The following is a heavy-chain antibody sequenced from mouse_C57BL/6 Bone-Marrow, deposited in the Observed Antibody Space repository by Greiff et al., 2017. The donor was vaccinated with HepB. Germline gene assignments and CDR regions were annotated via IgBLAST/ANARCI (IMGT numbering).Heavy chain of an antibody. CDR3: ARPYGSSPWYFDV. J-gene: IGHJ1*03. CDR2: ISNGGGST. D-gene: IGHD1-1*01. CDR1: GFTFSDYY. Sequence: EVHLVESGGGLVQPGGSLKLSCAASGFTFSDYYMYWVRQTPEKRLEWVAYISNGGGSTYYPDTVKGRFTISRDNAKNTLYLQMSRLKSEDTAMYYCARPYGSSPWYFDVWGTGTTVTVSS. V-gene: IGHV5-12*01.